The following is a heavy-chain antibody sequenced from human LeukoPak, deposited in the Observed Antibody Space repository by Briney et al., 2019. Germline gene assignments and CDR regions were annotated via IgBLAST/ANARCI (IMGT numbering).Heavy chain of an antibody. V-gene: IGHV3-30*09. D-gene: IGHD6-19*01. CDR1: GFNFSNNL. Sequence: PGRSLTLSCAASGFNFSNNLLHWVRQAPGKGLEWVAVPSFDGTKKYYAYSVKGRFVISGDNSKNTLYLQMNSLRAEDRAAYYCARVGNSSGWHDAFGYFDSWGQGVLVTVSS. CDR3: ARVGNSSGWHDAFGYFDS. CDR2: PSFDGTKK. J-gene: IGHJ4*02.